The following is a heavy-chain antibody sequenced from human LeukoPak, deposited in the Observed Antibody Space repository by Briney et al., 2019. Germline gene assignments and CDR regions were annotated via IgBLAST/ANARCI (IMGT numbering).Heavy chain of an antibody. D-gene: IGHD7-27*01. V-gene: IGHV1-8*01. CDR3: AILTGDGY. J-gene: IGHJ4*02. CDR2: MNPNSGNT. Sequence: ASVKVSCKASGYTFTSYDINWVRQATGQGLEWMGWMNPNSGNTGYAQKFQGRVTITADESTSTAYMELSSLRSEDTAVYYCAILTGDGYWGQGTLVTVYS. CDR1: GYTFTSYD.